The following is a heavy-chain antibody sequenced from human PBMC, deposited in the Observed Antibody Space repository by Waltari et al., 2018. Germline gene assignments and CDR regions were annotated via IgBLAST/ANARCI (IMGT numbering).Heavy chain of an antibody. CDR1: GFTFSDHA. Sequence: QLLESGGGLVQPGKSLRLSCVASGFTFSDHAMSWVRQRPGEGLEWVSSLSVSGHVSYYTASVKGRFVISRDNSKNTLFLHLNAVTVGDTAIFYCAKNATLGRARYFDLWGRGTLVTVSP. CDR2: LSVSGHVS. J-gene: IGHJ2*01. D-gene: IGHD2-2*01. CDR3: AKNATLGRARYFDL. V-gene: IGHV3-23*01.